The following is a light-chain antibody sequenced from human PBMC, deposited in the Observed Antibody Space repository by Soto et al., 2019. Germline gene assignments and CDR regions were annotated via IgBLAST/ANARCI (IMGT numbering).Light chain of an antibody. CDR3: QQYGTAPLT. Sequence: EIVLTQSPGILSLSPGERATLSCRASQSVPSSYLAWYQQKPGQAPRLLIFTASTTATGIQDTFSGSWFATHFTLTISRLEHEDSAVDYCQQYGTAPLTFGGGAKVEI. CDR2: TAS. J-gene: IGKJ4*01. V-gene: IGKV3-20*01. CDR1: QSVPSSY.